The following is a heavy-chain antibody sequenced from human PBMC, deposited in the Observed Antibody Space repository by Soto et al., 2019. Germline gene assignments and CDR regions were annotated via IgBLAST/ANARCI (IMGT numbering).Heavy chain of an antibody. CDR2: INPNNGGT. V-gene: IGHV1-2*04. CDR3: ARVALYCSGGSCFFDY. J-gene: IGHJ4*02. CDR1: GYTFTGYY. D-gene: IGHD2-15*01. Sequence: ASVKVSCKASGYTFTGYYMHWVRQAPGQGLEWMGWINPNNGGTNYAQKFQGWVTMTRDTSTGTAYMELSSLRSDDTAVYYCARVALYCSGGSCFFDYWGQGTLVTVS.